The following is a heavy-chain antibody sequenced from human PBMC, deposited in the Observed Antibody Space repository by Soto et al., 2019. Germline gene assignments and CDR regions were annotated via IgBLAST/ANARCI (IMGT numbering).Heavy chain of an antibody. Sequence: QIQLQESGPGLVKPSQTLSLTCTVSGGSISSGGYYWNWIRQHPGKGMEWIGYISYSGRTFYNPSLKSRVNISVDTSKKQFSLKLSSVTAADTAVYYCAREEGAVTTGGYYYSYGIDVWGQGTTVTVSS. CDR1: GGSISSGGYY. CDR2: ISYSGRT. V-gene: IGHV4-31*03. CDR3: AREEGAVTTGGYYYSYGIDV. J-gene: IGHJ6*02. D-gene: IGHD4-17*01.